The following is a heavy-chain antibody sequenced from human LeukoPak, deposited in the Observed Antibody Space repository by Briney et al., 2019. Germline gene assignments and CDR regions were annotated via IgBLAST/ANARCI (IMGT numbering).Heavy chain of an antibody. CDR3: ARDASRRVGATIPGFDY. J-gene: IGHJ4*02. CDR2: ISSSGSTI. Sequence: GGSLRLSCAASGFTFSSYEMNWVRQAPGKGLEWVSYISSSGSTIYYADSVKGRFTIPRDNAKNSLYLQMNSLRVEDTAVYYCARDASRRVGATIPGFDYWGQGTLVTVSS. V-gene: IGHV3-48*03. CDR1: GFTFSSYE. D-gene: IGHD1-26*01.